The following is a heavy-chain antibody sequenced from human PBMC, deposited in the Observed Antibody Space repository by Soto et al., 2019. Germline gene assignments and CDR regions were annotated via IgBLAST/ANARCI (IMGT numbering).Heavy chain of an antibody. V-gene: IGHV3-21*01. J-gene: IGHJ4*02. CDR3: ARDSGLYSSSGADY. Sequence: LRLSCAASGFTFSSYSMNWVRQAPGKGLEWVSSISSSSSYIYYADSVKGRFTISRDNAKNSLYLQMNSLRAEDTAVYYCARDSGLYSSSGADYWGQGTLVTVSS. CDR2: ISSSSSYI. CDR1: GFTFSSYS. D-gene: IGHD6-6*01.